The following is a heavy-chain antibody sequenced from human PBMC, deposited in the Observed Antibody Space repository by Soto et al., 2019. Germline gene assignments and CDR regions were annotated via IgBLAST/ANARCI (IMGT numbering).Heavy chain of an antibody. CDR2: IYPGDSDT. Sequence: GESLKISCKGSGYSFTSYWIGWVRQMPGKGLEWMGIIYPGDSDTRYSPSFQGQVTISADKSISTAYLQWSSLKASDTAMYYCARTVLVATIQDYYYYMDVWGKGTTVTVSS. V-gene: IGHV5-51*01. CDR1: GYSFTSYW. J-gene: IGHJ6*03. CDR3: ARTVLVATIQDYYYYMDV. D-gene: IGHD5-12*01.